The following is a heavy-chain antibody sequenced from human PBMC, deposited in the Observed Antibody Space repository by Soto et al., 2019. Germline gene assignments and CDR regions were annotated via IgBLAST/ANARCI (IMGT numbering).Heavy chain of an antibody. V-gene: IGHV1-18*01. D-gene: IGHD6-19*01. CDR1: GYTFTSYG. CDR2: ISAYNGNT. Sequence: QVQLVQSGAEVKKPGASVKVSCKASGYTFTSYGISWVRQAPGQGLEWMGWISAYNGNTNYAEKLQGRVTMTTDTSTSTAYMELRSLRSDDTAVYYCASFPGIAVAGTFFDPWGQGTLVTVSS. J-gene: IGHJ5*02. CDR3: ASFPGIAVAGTFFDP.